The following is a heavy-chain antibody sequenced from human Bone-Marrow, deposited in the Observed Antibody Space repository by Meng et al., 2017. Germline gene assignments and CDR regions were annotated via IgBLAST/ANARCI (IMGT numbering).Heavy chain of an antibody. Sequence: VQVVQFGGGVKKPGSSVEVSVKASGGIFSSYAISWVRQAPGQGLEWMGGIIPIFGTANYAQKFQGRVTITTDESTSTAYMELSSLRSEDTAVYYCGRSSSWYVGFNYWGQGTLVTVSS. CDR1: GGIFSSYA. D-gene: IGHD6-13*01. V-gene: IGHV1-69*01. CDR3: GRSSSWYVGFNY. CDR2: IIPIFGTA. J-gene: IGHJ4*02.